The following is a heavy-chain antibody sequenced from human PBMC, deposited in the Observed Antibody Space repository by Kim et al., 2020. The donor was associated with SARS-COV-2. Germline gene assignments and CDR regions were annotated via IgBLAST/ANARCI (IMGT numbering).Heavy chain of an antibody. V-gene: IGHV3-30*04. J-gene: IGHJ4*02. CDR1: GFTFSSYA. CDR2: ISYDGSNK. CDR3: ARDLGSSGYYQSSFDY. Sequence: GGSLRLSCAASGFTFSSYAMHWVRQAPGKGLEWVAVISYDGSNKYYADSVKGRFTISRDNSKNTLYLQMNSLRAEDTAVYYCARDLGSSGYYQSSFDYWGQGTLVTVSS. D-gene: IGHD3-22*01.